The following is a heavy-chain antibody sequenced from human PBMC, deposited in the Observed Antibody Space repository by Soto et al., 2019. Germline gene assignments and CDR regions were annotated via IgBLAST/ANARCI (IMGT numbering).Heavy chain of an antibody. CDR2: INHSGST. V-gene: IGHV4-34*01. CDR1: SGTFSGYY. D-gene: IGHD3-22*01. CDR3: ARGGDYDSSGYYFDY. J-gene: IGHJ4*02. Sequence: SETLSLTCAVYSGTFSGYYWSWIRQPPGKGLEWIGEINHSGSTNYNPSLKSRVTISVDTPKNQFSLKLSSVTAADTAVYYCARGGDYDSSGYYFDYWGQGTLVTVSS.